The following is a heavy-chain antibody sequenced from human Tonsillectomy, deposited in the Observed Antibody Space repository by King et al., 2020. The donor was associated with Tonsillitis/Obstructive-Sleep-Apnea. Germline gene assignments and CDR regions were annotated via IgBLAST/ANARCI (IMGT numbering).Heavy chain of an antibody. CDR2: IIPIFGTA. Sequence: VQLVQSGAEVKKPGSSVKVSCKASGGSFSSYAVSWVRQAPGQGPEWMGGIIPIFGTANYAQKFQGRVTITADESTSTAYMELSSLRSEDTAVYYCARTDPSTSYYYYYMDVWGKGTTVTVSS. J-gene: IGHJ6*03. V-gene: IGHV1-69*01. CDR3: ARTDPSTSYYYYYMDV. CDR1: GGSFSSYA.